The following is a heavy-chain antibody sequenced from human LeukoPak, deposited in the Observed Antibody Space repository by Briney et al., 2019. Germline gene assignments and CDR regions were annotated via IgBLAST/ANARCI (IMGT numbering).Heavy chain of an antibody. V-gene: IGHV3-53*01. J-gene: IGHJ4*02. CDR3: AVIYSGTYYGMSY. D-gene: IGHD1-26*01. CDR1: GFTVSTNY. Sequence: GGSLRLSCAASGFTVSTNYMTWVLQATGKGLDWVSVVYSGGSTYYADSVKGRFTVSRDNSKNTLYLQMDSLRAEDTAMYYCAVIYSGTYYGMSYWGQGTLVTVSS. CDR2: VYSGGST.